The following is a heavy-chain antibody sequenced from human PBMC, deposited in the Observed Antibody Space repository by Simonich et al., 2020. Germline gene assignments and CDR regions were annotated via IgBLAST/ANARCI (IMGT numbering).Heavy chain of an antibody. D-gene: IGHD1-26*01. CDR3: ARGIVGASGAFDI. J-gene: IGHJ3*02. CDR1: GFTFSSYS. Sequence: EVQLVESGGGLVKPGGSLRLSCAASGFTFSSYSMNWVRQAQGKGLGWVSYSRRRSSYIYDADSVKGRLTISRDNAKNSLYLQMNSLRAEDTAVYYCARGIVGASGAFDIWGQGTMVTVSS. V-gene: IGHV3-21*01. CDR2: SRRRSSYI.